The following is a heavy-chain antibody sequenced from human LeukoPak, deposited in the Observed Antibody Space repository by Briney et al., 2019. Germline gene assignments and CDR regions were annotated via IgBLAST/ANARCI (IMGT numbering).Heavy chain of an antibody. V-gene: IGHV4-59*12. J-gene: IGHJ3*02. D-gene: IGHD3-16*01. CDR1: GGSISSYY. CDR3: ARSDYDLHDAFDI. CDR2: IYYSGST. Sequence: SETLSLTCTISGGSISSYYWSWIRQPPGKGLEWIGYIYYSGSTNYNPSLKSRVTISVDTSKNQFSLKLSSVTTADTAVYYCARSDYDLHDAFDIWGQGTMVTVSS.